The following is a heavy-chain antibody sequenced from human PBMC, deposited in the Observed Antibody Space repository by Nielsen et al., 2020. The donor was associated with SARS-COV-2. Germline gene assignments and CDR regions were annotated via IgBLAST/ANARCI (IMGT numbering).Heavy chain of an antibody. V-gene: IGHV3-30-3*01. CDR1: GFTFSSYA. Sequence: GESLKISCAASGFTFSSYAMHWVRQAPGKGLEWVAVISYDGSNKYYADSVKGRFTISRDNSKNTLYLQMNSLRAEDTAVYYCAREGGVWGMDVWGQGTTVTVSS. J-gene: IGHJ6*02. CDR3: AREGGVWGMDV. D-gene: IGHD2-8*02. CDR2: ISYDGSNK.